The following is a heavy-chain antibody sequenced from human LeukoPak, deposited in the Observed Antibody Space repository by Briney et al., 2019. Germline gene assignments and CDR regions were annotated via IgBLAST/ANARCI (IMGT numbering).Heavy chain of an antibody. CDR2: INAGNGNT. V-gene: IGHV1-3*01. CDR3: ATDRMGGAFDI. Sequence: VASVKVSCKASGYTFTSYAMHWVRQAPGQRLEWMGWINAGNGNTKYSQKFQGRVTITRDTSASTAYMELSSLRSEDTAVYYCATDRMGGAFDIWGQGTMVTVSS. CDR1: GYTFTSYA. J-gene: IGHJ3*02. D-gene: IGHD2-8*01.